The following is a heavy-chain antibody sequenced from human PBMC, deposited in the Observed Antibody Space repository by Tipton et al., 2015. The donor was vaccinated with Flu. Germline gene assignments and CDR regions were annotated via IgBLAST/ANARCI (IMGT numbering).Heavy chain of an antibody. J-gene: IGHJ4*02. CDR2: IYPGDSDT. CDR3: ARKAGGYDK. D-gene: IGHD5-12*01. Sequence: QLVQSGAEVKKPGEPLKTSCKGSGYSFSDYWIAWVRQLPGKGLEWMGIIYPGDSDTRYRPSFQGQVTFSADTSTSTAYLQWTSLKAADTAMYFCARKAGGYDKWGQGTLVSVSS. V-gene: IGHV5-51*03. CDR1: GYSFSDYW.